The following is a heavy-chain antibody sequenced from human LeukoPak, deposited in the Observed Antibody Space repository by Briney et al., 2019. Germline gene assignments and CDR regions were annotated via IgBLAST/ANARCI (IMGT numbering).Heavy chain of an antibody. CDR2: ISYDGSNK. V-gene: IGHV3-30*18. J-gene: IGHJ4*02. Sequence: PGRSLRLSCAASGFTFSSYGMHWVRQAPGKGLEWVAVISYDGSNKYHADSVKGRFTISRDTSKNTLYLQINSLRAEDTAVYYCAKGGSAWSYFDYWGQGTLVTVSS. CDR1: GFTFSSYG. D-gene: IGHD6-19*01. CDR3: AKGGSAWSYFDY.